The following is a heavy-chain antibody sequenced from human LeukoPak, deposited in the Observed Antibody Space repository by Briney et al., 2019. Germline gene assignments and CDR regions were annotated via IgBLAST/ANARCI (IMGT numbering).Heavy chain of an antibody. D-gene: IGHD3-9*01. V-gene: IGHV4-34*01. Sequence: SETLSLTCAVYGGSFSGYYWSWIRQPPGKGLEWIGEINHSGSTNYNPSLKSRVTISVDTSKNQFSLKLSSVTAADTAVHYCARLSGYGNYWGQGTLVTVSS. CDR3: ARLSGYGNY. CDR1: GGSFSGYY. CDR2: INHSGST. J-gene: IGHJ4*02.